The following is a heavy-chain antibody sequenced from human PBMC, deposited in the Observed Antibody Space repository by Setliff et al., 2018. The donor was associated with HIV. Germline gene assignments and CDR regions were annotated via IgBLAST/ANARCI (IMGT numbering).Heavy chain of an antibody. CDR2: IYTSGST. D-gene: IGHD3-22*01. J-gene: IGHJ4*02. CDR3: ARAPGAYYYDSSGYPIGIRFDY. Sequence: SETLSLTCAVYGGSFSGYYWSWMRQPAGKGLEWIGHIYTSGSTNYNPSLKSRVTISVDTSKNQFSLKLSSVTAADTAVYYCARAPGAYYYDSSGYPIGIRFDYWGQGTLVTVSS. CDR1: GGSFSGYY. V-gene: IGHV4-59*10.